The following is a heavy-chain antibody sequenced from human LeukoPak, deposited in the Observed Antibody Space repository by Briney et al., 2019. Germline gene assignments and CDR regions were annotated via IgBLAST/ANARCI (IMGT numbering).Heavy chain of an antibody. CDR2: IYYSGST. V-gene: IGHV4-39*06. CDR1: GGSISSSSYY. D-gene: IGHD2-15*01. CDR3: ARAGDIVVVVAAFNWFDP. J-gene: IGHJ5*02. Sequence: SETLSHTCTVSGGSISSSSYYWGWIRQPPGKGLEWIGSIYYSGSTYYNPSLKSRVTISVDTSKNQFPLKLSSVTAADTAVYYCARAGDIVVVVAAFNWFDPWGQGTLVTVSS.